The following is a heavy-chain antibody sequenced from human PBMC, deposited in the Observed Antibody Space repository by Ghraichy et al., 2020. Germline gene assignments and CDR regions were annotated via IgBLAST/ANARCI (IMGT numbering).Heavy chain of an antibody. Sequence: GGSLRLSCAASGFIFSKYGMHWVRQAPGKGLEWVAVISYDGSKKYYADSVKGRFTISRDNSKTTLYLQMNSLRAEDTAVYYCAKDYKWDLPNYFDYWGQGTLVTVSS. V-gene: IGHV3-30*18. J-gene: IGHJ4*02. CDR2: ISYDGSKK. CDR3: AKDYKWDLPNYFDY. CDR1: GFIFSKYG. D-gene: IGHD1-26*01.